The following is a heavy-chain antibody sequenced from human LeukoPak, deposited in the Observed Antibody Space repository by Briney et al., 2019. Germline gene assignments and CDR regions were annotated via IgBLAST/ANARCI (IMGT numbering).Heavy chain of an antibody. CDR1: GFTFRNHG. Sequence: GRSLRLPCAASGFTFRNHGMHWVRQAPGKGLEWVAIIWYDGGNKYYADSVNGRFTISRDNSKNTLFLQMNSLRAEDTAVYYCVRDRGALQYFDYWGQGTLVTVSS. CDR2: IWYDGGNK. V-gene: IGHV3-33*01. D-gene: IGHD5-24*01. J-gene: IGHJ4*02. CDR3: VRDRGALQYFDY.